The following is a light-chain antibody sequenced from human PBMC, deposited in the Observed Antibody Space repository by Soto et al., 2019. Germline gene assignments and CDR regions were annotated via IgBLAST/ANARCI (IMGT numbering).Light chain of an antibody. V-gene: IGKV3-20*01. CDR3: QHYGSSPAT. J-gene: IGKJ1*01. CDR2: GAS. Sequence: EIVLTQSPGTLSLSPGERATLSCRASQSVSSSYLAWYQQKPGQAPRLLIYGASSRATGIPDSFSGSGSGTAFTLTISRLEPEDFAVYYCQHYGSSPATFGQGTKVEIK. CDR1: QSVSSSY.